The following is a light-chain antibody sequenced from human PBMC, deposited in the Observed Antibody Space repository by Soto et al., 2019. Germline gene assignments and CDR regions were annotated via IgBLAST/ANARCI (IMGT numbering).Light chain of an antibody. CDR2: DAS. V-gene: IGKV1-5*01. Sequence: DIQMTQSPSTLSASVGDGVTITCRASQSISNRLAWYQQKPGEAPKYLIYDASTLDSGAPSRFSGSGSGTEFTLSISSLQLDDFATYYCQQYNSYPWTFGQGTKVEI. CDR1: QSISNR. J-gene: IGKJ1*01. CDR3: QQYNSYPWT.